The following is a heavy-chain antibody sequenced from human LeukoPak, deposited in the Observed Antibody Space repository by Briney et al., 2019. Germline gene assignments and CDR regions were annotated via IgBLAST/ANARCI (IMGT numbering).Heavy chain of an antibody. CDR3: ARRYCSGGSCYDAFDI. J-gene: IGHJ3*02. V-gene: IGHV3-7*01. Sequence: GGSLRLSCAASGFTFSSYWMSWVRQAPGKGLEWVANIKQDGSEKYYVDSVKGRSTISRDNAKNSLYLQMNSLRAEDTTVYYCARRYCSGGSCYDAFDIWGQGTMVTVSS. D-gene: IGHD2-15*01. CDR1: GFTFSSYW. CDR2: IKQDGSEK.